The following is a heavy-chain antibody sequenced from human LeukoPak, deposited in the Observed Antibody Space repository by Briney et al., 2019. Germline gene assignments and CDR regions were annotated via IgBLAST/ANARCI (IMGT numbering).Heavy chain of an antibody. D-gene: IGHD3-22*01. Sequence: SETLSLTCAVYGGSFSGYYWSWIHQPPGKGLEWIGEINRSGSTNYNPSLKSRVTISVATSKNQFSLKLSSVTAADTAVYYCARGGPRAQGADSSGQYYFDYWGQGTLVTVSS. J-gene: IGHJ4*02. V-gene: IGHV4-34*01. CDR2: INRSGST. CDR3: ARGGPRAQGADSSGQYYFDY. CDR1: GGSFSGYY.